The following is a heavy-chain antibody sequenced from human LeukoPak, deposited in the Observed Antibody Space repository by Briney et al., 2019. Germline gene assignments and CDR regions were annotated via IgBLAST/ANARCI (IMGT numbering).Heavy chain of an antibody. CDR2: INHSGST. J-gene: IGHJ4*02. CDR1: GGSISSYY. D-gene: IGHD5-18*01. V-gene: IGHV4-34*01. Sequence: PSETLSLTCTVSGGSISSYYWSWIRQPPGKGLEWIGEINHSGSTNYNPSLKSRVTISVDTSKNQFSLKLSSVTAADTAVYYCARSGYSYSSHYFDYWGQGTLVTVSS. CDR3: ARSGYSYSSHYFDY.